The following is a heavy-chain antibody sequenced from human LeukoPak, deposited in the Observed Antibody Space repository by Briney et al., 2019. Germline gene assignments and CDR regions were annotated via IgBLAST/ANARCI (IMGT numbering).Heavy chain of an antibody. J-gene: IGHJ4*02. CDR2: IYPGDSDS. V-gene: IGHV5-51*01. Sequence: GEPLKISCKGSGYTFTTYWIGWVRQMHGKGLEWMGIIYPGDSDSRYSPSFQGQVSFSADKSINTAYLQWSSLRASDTAMYFCARGDGDYDYWGQGTLVTVSS. D-gene: IGHD4-17*01. CDR3: ARGDGDYDY. CDR1: GYTFTTYW.